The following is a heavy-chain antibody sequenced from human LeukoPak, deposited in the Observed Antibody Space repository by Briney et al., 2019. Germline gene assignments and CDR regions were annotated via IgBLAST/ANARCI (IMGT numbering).Heavy chain of an antibody. CDR1: RGHISRYC. V-gene: IGHV4-59*12. CDR3: AKVGSDWNDVRYNWFDP. CDR2: IFYSGRT. J-gene: IGHJ5*02. Sequence: SETLSHTCTVSRGHISRYCWSWLLQPQGKKLESIGYIFYSGRTNSNPSLKSRVTISVDRSKNQFSLKLSSVTAADTAVYYCAKVGSDWNDVRYNWFDPWGQGTLVTVSS. D-gene: IGHD1-1*01.